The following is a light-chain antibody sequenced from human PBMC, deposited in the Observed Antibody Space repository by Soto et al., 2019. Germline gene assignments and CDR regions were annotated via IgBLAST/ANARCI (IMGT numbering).Light chain of an antibody. V-gene: IGKV1-39*01. Sequence: DIQMTQSPSSLSASVGERVTITCRASQNIKSFLNWYQQKPGKAPKLLIYATSSVQSGVPARFSGGRSGTDFSLSISSLQPEDFATYYCQQTDVAPVTFGGGTKVEI. CDR1: QNIKSF. J-gene: IGKJ4*01. CDR2: ATS. CDR3: QQTDVAPVT.